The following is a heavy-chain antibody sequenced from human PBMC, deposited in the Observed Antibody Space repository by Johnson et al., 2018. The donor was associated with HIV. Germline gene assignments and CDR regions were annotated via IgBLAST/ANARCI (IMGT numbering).Heavy chain of an antibody. CDR2: ISYDGSNK. CDR3: ARSGYGSGSTHDAFDI. J-gene: IGHJ3*02. CDR1: GFTFSNFA. Sequence: QVQLVESGGGLVQPGGSLRLSCAAPGFTFSNFAMHWVRQAPGKGLEWVVVISYDGSNKYFADSVKGRFTISRDNSKNSLYLQMNSLRAEDTAVYYCARSGYGSGSTHDAFDIWGQGTMVTVSS. V-gene: IGHV3-30*04. D-gene: IGHD3-10*01.